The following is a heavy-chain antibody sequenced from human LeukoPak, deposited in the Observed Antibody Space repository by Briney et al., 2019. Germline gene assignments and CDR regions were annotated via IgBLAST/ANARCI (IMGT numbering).Heavy chain of an antibody. Sequence: GGSLRLSCAASGFTFSSYWMSWVRQAPGKGLEWVATIKQDGSDKYYVDSVKGRFTISRDDSKNTLSLQMNSLRVEDTAVYYCARDLAWGAFDYWGQGTLVTVSS. J-gene: IGHJ4*02. CDR2: IKQDGSDK. CDR3: ARDLAWGAFDY. D-gene: IGHD3-16*01. CDR1: GFTFSSYW. V-gene: IGHV3-7*03.